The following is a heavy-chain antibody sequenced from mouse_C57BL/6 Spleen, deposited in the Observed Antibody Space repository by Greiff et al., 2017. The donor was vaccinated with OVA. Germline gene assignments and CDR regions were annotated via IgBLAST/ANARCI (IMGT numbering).Heavy chain of an antibody. V-gene: IGHV1-26*01. Sequence: EVKLMESGPELVKPGASVKISCKASGYTFTDYYMNWVKQSHGKSLEWIGDINPNNGGTSYNQKFKGKATLTVDKSSSTAYMELRSLTSEDSAVYYCARGLRRGYYFDYWGQGTTLTVSS. CDR3: ARGLRRGYYFDY. J-gene: IGHJ2*01. CDR1: GYTFTDYY. D-gene: IGHD2-4*01. CDR2: INPNNGGT.